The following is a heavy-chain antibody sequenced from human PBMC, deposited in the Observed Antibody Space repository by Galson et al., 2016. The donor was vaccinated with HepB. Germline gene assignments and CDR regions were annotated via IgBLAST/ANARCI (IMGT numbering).Heavy chain of an antibody. J-gene: IGHJ4*02. Sequence: ETLSLTCAVSGGSISRNNWWSWVRQPPGKRLEWIGEIFHSGITYYTPSLKSRVTISVDTSKNQFSLKLTSVTAADTAVYYCASQPCSSTSCHDQSFDFWGQGTLVIVSS. CDR1: GGSISRNNW. CDR2: IFHSGIT. V-gene: IGHV4-4*02. CDR3: ASQPCSSTSCHDQSFDF. D-gene: IGHD2-2*01.